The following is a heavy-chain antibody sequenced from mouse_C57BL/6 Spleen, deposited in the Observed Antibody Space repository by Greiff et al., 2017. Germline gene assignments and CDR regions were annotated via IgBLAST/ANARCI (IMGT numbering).Heavy chain of an antibody. D-gene: IGHD1-1*01. V-gene: IGHV1-72*01. Sequence: VKLQQPGAELVKPGASVKLSCKASGYTFTSSWMHWVKQRPGRGLEWIGRIDPNSGGTKYNEKLQSKATLTVDKPSSTAYMQLSRLTSEDSAVYYCTRPNYYCGRPWYYFDYWGQGTTLAVSS. CDR2: IDPNSGGT. J-gene: IGHJ2*01. CDR1: GYTFTSSW. CDR3: TRPNYYCGRPWYYFDY.